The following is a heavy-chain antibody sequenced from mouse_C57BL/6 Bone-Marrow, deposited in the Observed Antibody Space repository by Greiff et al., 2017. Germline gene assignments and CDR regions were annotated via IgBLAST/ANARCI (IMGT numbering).Heavy chain of an antibody. J-gene: IGHJ2*01. CDR2: ISDGGSYT. Sequence: EVKLVESGGGLVKPGGSLKLSCAASGFTFSSYAMSWVRQTPEKRLEWVATISDGGSYTYYPDNVKGRFTISRDTATNNLYLQMSHLKSEDTAMDYCARGFPFNTVVSFDYWGQGTTLTVSS. D-gene: IGHD1-1*01. V-gene: IGHV5-4*03. CDR1: GFTFSSYA. CDR3: ARGFPFNTVVSFDY.